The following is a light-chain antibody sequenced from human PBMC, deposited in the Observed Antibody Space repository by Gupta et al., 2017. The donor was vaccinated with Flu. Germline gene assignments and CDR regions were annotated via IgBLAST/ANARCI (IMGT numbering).Light chain of an antibody. CDR2: NTN. J-gene: IGLJ3*02. V-gene: IGLV8-61*01. CDR1: SCSVSSDHH. Sequence: QSGVTQESSLSVSPGGTVLLTCGINSCSVSSDHHPSLYQQVPGQPPRTLIYNTNTRASGVSDRFSGTTLGNKAALVITGAQAEDECDYFCVLYLGLGISMFGGGTRLTVL. CDR3: VLYLGLGISM.